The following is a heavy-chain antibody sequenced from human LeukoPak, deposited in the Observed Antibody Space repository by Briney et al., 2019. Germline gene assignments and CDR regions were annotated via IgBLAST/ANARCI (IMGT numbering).Heavy chain of an antibody. CDR1: GXSISSYY. CDR3: AGKKGTMVFFDY. J-gene: IGHJ4*02. V-gene: IGHV4-59*01. CDR2: IYYSGST. Sequence: PSETLSLTCTVSGXSISSYYWSWIRQPPGKGREWIGYIYYSGSTNYNPSIKSRVTISVDTSKNQFSLKLSSVTAADTAVYYCAGKKGTMVFFDYWGQGTLVTVPS. D-gene: IGHD4/OR15-4a*01.